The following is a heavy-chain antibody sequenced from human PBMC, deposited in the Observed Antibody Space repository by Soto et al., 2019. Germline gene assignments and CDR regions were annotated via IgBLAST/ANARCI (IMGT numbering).Heavy chain of an antibody. CDR3: ARTLTPRDAFDI. J-gene: IGHJ3*02. CDR1: GYTFTGYY. CDR2: INPNSGGT. V-gene: IGHV1-2*04. D-gene: IGHD4-17*01. Sequence: ASVKVSCKASGYTFTGYYMHWVRQAPGQGLEWMGWINPNSGGTNYAQKFQGWVTITRDTSISTAYMELSRLRSDDTAVYYCARTLTPRDAFDIWGQGTMVTVSS.